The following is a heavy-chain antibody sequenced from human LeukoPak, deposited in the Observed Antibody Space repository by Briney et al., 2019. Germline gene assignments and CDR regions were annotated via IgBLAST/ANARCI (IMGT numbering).Heavy chain of an antibody. D-gene: IGHD6-13*01. Sequence: ASVKVSCKASGDTFSSYYMHWVRQAPGQGLEWMGIINPSGGSTSYAQKFQGRVTMTRDTSTSTVYMELSSLRSEDTAVYYCARRLGDSSSWYGTFDYWGQGTLVTVSS. CDR1: GDTFSSYY. CDR2: INPSGGST. V-gene: IGHV1-46*01. CDR3: ARRLGDSSSWYGTFDY. J-gene: IGHJ4*02.